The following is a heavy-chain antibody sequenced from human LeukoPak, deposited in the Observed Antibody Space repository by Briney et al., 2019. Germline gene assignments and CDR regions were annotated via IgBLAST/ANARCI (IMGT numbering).Heavy chain of an antibody. D-gene: IGHD6-13*01. J-gene: IGHJ4*02. CDR2: INHSGST. CDR1: GGSFSGYY. CDR3: AKSGYSSRWYPRY. Sequence: NPSETLSLTCAVYGGSFSGYYWSWIRQPPGKGLEWIGEINHSGSTNYNPSLKGRVTISVDTSKNQFSLKLSSVTAADTAVYYCAKSGYSSRWYPRYWGQGTLVTVSS. V-gene: IGHV4-34*01.